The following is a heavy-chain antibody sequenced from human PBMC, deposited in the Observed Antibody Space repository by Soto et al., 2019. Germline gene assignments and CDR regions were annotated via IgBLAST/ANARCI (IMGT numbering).Heavy chain of an antibody. D-gene: IGHD6-19*01. CDR2: INHSGST. CDR3: ARESSGWYSSDRWFDP. J-gene: IGHJ5*02. CDR1: GGSFSGYY. V-gene: IGHV4-34*01. Sequence: PSETLSLTCAVYGGSFSGYYWSWIRQSPGKGLEWIGEINHSGSTNYNPSLKSRVTISVDTSKNQFSLKLSSVTAADTAVYYCARESSGWYSSDRWFDPWGQGTLVTVSS.